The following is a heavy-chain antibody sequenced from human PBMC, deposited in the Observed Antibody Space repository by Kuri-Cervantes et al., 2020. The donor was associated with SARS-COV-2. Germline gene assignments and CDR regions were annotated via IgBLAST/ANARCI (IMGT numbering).Heavy chain of an antibody. CDR3: ARGDYDFRSGYYCS. J-gene: IGHJ5*02. D-gene: IGHD3-3*01. CDR2: ISAYNGNT. V-gene: IGHV1-18*01. CDR1: GYTFTSYG. Sequence: ASVKVSCKASGYTFTSYGISWVRQAPGQGLEWMGWISAYNGNTNYAQKLQGRVTMTTDTSTSTAYMELRSLRSDDTVVYYCARGDYDFRSGYYCSWGQGTLVTVSS.